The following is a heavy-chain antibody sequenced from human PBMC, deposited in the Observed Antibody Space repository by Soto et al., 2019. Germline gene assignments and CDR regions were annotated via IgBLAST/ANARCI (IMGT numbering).Heavy chain of an antibody. CDR1: GFTVSSNY. Sequence: GGSLRLSCAASGFTVSSNYMSWVRQAPGKGLEWVSVIYSGGSTYYADSVKGRCTISRDSSKNTVYLQINSLGAEDTAVYYCARDSPLTSARAFDIWGQGTVVTVSS. CDR2: IYSGGST. J-gene: IGHJ3*02. V-gene: IGHV3-53*01. CDR3: ARDSPLTSARAFDI.